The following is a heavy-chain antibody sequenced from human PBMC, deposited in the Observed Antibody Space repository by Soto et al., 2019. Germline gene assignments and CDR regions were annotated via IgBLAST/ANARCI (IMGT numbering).Heavy chain of an antibody. Sequence: EEQLVESGGGLVHPGGSLRLSCSASGFTFSRYEMNWVRQGSGRGLEWISYISPSDSAAYYADSVKGRFTISRDNAKNTLILQMNSLRAEDTAVYYCARTLKNQLPPYYYAMDVWGQGTTVTVSS. CDR2: ISPSDSAA. D-gene: IGHD1-1*01. CDR1: GFTFSRYE. CDR3: ARTLKNQLPPYYYAMDV. J-gene: IGHJ6*02. V-gene: IGHV3-48*03.